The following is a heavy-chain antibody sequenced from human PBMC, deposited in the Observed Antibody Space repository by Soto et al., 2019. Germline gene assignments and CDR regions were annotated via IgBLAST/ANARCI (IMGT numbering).Heavy chain of an antibody. V-gene: IGHV1-2*02. CDR1: GYTFTGYY. CDR3: ARVPIAARPLLVDY. Sequence: ASVKVSCKASGYTFTGYYMHWVRQAPGQGLEWMGWINPNSGGTSYAQKFQGRVTMTRDTSISTAYMELSRLRSDDTAVYYCARVPIAARPLLVDYWGQGTLVTVSS. J-gene: IGHJ4*02. D-gene: IGHD6-6*01. CDR2: INPNSGGT.